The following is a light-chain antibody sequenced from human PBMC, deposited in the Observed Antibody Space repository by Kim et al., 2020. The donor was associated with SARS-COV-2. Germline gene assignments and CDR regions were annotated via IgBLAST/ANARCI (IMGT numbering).Light chain of an antibody. V-gene: IGKV3-15*01. CDR1: QSVSSN. CDR2: VAS. J-gene: IGKJ4*01. Sequence: EIVMTQSPATLSVSPGERATLSCRASQSVSSNLAWYQQKPGQAPSLLIYVASTRATGIPARFSGSGSGTEFTLTISSLQSEDFAVYYCQQYNNWPPLTFGGGTKVDIK. CDR3: QQYNNWPPLT.